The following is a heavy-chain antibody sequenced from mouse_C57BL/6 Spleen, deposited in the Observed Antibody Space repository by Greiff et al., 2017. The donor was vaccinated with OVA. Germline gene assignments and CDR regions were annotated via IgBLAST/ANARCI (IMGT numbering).Heavy chain of an antibody. CDR1: GFTFSNYW. CDR2: IRLKSDNYAT. V-gene: IGHV6-3*01. J-gene: IGHJ1*03. D-gene: IGHD4-1*01. CDR3: TGAWGYFDV. Sequence: EVKLMESGGGLVQPGGSMKLSCVASGFTFSNYWMNWVRQSPEKGLEWVAQIRLKSDNYATHYAESVKGRFTISRDDSKSSVYLQMNNLRAEDTGIYYCTGAWGYFDVWGTGTTVTVSS.